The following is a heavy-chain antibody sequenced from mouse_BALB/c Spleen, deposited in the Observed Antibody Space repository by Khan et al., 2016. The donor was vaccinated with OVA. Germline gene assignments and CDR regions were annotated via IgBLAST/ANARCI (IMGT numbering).Heavy chain of an antibody. CDR3: TLFLLAY. CDR1: GYTFTSYW. Sequence: LQQPGSELVRPGASVKLSCKASGYTFTSYWMHWVKQRPGQGLEWIGYIYPGSGSTNYDEKFKSKATLTVDKSSSTAYMQLSSLTSEDSAVYYGTLFLLAYWGQGTLVTVSA. D-gene: IGHD1-1*01. V-gene: IGHV1S22*01. J-gene: IGHJ3*01. CDR2: IYPGSGST.